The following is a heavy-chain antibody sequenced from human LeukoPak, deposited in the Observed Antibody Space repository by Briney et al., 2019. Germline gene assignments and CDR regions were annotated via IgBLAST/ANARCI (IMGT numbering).Heavy chain of an antibody. Sequence: GGSLRLSCAASGFTFSSYGMHWVRQAPGKGLEWLTFIQFDGSNKLYADSVKGRFTVSRDTSKNTVYLQMTSLRVEDTAVYYCAKENDFWSGPEGWGQGTLVTVPS. J-gene: IGHJ4*02. CDR1: GFTFSSYG. CDR3: AKENDFWSGPEG. V-gene: IGHV3-30*02. CDR2: IQFDGSNK. D-gene: IGHD3-3*01.